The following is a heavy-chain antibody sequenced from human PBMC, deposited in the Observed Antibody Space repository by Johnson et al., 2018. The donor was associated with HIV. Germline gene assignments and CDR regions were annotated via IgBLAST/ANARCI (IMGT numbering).Heavy chain of an antibody. CDR1: GFIFSDYY. CDR2: ISGIGITI. J-gene: IGHJ3*02. D-gene: IGHD5-24*01. V-gene: IGHV3-11*04. Sequence: QVQLVESGGGVVNPGGSLRLSCGASGFIFSDYYMSWIRQAPGKGLEWVSHISGIGITIYYADSVKGRFTISRDNAKNSLYLQMNSLRAEDTAVYYCARGRWLLEPIDIWGQGTMVTVSS. CDR3: ARGRWLLEPIDI.